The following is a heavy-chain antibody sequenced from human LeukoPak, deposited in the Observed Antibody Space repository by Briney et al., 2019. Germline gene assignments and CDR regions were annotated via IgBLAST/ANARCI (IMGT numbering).Heavy chain of an antibody. Sequence: GASVKVSCKASGGTFSSYAISWVRQAPGQGLEWMGRIIPIFGTANYAQKFQGRVTITTDESTSTAYMELSSLRSEDTAVYYCAASGYSTSPLDYWGQGTLVTASS. CDR3: AASGYSTSPLDY. J-gene: IGHJ4*02. CDR2: IIPIFGTA. D-gene: IGHD3-22*01. V-gene: IGHV1-69*05. CDR1: GGTFSSYA.